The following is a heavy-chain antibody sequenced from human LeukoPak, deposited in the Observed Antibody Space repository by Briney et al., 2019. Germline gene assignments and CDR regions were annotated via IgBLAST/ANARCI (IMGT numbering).Heavy chain of an antibody. J-gene: IGHJ4*01. CDR2: IDSSGGYT. D-gene: IGHD3-16*01. CDR1: GYTFNTYD. Sequence: GGSLRLSCAASGYTFNTYDMHWVRQTTGQGLEWTSSIDSSGGYTYYAGSVKGRFTISRENEKNSLYLHMNSLRVGDTAVYSCVRGGEIGLDYWGHGTLVTVSS. V-gene: IGHV3-13*01. CDR3: VRGGEIGLDY.